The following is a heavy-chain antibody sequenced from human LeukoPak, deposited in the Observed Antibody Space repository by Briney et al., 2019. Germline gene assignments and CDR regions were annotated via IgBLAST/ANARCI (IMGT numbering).Heavy chain of an antibody. CDR1: GGSISSSSYY. Sequence: SETLSLTCTVSGGSISSSSYYWGWIRQPPGKGLEWIGSIYYSGSTYYNPSLKSRVTISVDTSKNQFSLKLSSVTAADTAVYYCARVPRPYYYDSSGYYYFDYWGQGTLVTVSS. D-gene: IGHD3-22*01. V-gene: IGHV4-39*07. CDR2: IYYSGST. CDR3: ARVPRPYYYDSSGYYYFDY. J-gene: IGHJ4*02.